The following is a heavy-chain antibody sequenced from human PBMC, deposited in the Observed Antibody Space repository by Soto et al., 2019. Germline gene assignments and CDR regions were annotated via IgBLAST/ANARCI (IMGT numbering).Heavy chain of an antibody. Sequence: EVQLLDSGGGLVQPGGSLRLSCAASGFTFRTYAMSWVRQAPGKGLEWVSTISDSGTTYYANSVKGRFTISRDNSRTTPDLQMNSLRVEDTAVYYCAKGGEGSCSRTSCLYFSDSWGQGTLVTVSS. D-gene: IGHD2-2*01. J-gene: IGHJ5*02. V-gene: IGHV3-23*01. CDR1: GFTFRTYA. CDR2: ISDSGTT. CDR3: AKGGEGSCSRTSCLYFSDS.